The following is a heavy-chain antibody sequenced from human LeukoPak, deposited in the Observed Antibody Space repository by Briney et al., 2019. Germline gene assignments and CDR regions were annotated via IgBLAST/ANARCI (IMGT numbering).Heavy chain of an antibody. J-gene: IGHJ3*02. CDR2: FDPEDGET. D-gene: IGHD7-27*01. V-gene: IGHV1-24*01. CDR1: GYTLTELS. CDR3: ATIQTGNDAFDI. Sequence: ASVNVSCKVSGYTLTELSMHWVRQAPGKGLEWMGGFDPEDGETIYAQKFQGRVTMTEDTSTDTAYMELSSLRSEDTAVYYCATIQTGNDAFDIWGQGTMVTVSS.